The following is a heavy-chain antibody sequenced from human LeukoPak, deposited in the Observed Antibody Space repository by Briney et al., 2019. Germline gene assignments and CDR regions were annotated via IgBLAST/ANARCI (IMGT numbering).Heavy chain of an antibody. V-gene: IGHV3-30*01. J-gene: IGHJ5*02. CDR1: GSTFSSYA. CDR2: ISYDGSNK. CDR3: ARARCPYSGSYSCWFDP. D-gene: IGHD1-26*01. Sequence: AGSLRLSCAASGSTFSSYAMHWVRRAPGKGLEWVAVISYDGSNKYYADSVKGRFTISRDNSKNTLYLQMDSLRAEDTAVYYCARARCPYSGSYSCWFDPWGQATLVTVSS.